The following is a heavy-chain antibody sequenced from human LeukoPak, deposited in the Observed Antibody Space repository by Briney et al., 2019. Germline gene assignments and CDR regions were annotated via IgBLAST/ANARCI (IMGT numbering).Heavy chain of an antibody. Sequence: GGSLRLSCVTSGFTFSTSAMSWVRQAPGKGLEWVSSISNTGGFTYHADSMKGRFTISRDNSKNTLFLQMNSLRGDDTAVYYCAKFEMVRGVIWGQGTLVTVSS. V-gene: IGHV3-23*01. CDR2: ISNTGGFT. J-gene: IGHJ4*02. CDR3: AKFEMVRGVI. D-gene: IGHD3-10*01. CDR1: GFTFSTSA.